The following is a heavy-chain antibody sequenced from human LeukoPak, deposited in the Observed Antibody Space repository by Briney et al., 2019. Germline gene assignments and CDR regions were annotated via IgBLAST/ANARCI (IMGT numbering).Heavy chain of an antibody. CDR3: ARGGGYYAIDY. Sequence: GGSLRLSCAASGFIVNSNYMNWVRQVPGKGLEWVSVLYIDDTTYYADSVKGRFTISRDNSKNTMYLQMNNLRAEDTAVYYCARGGGYYAIDYWGQGTLVTVSS. D-gene: IGHD1-26*01. CDR2: LYIDDTT. J-gene: IGHJ4*02. V-gene: IGHV3-53*01. CDR1: GFIVNSNY.